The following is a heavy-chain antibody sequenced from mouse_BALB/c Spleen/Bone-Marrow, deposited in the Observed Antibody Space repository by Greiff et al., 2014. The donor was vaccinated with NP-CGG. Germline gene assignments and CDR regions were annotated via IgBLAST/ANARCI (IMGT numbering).Heavy chain of an antibody. V-gene: IGHV1-54*01. J-gene: IGHJ3*01. CDR3: ARETVRGFAY. CDR1: GYAFTNYL. CDR2: SNPGSGGT. D-gene: IGHD3-2*01. Sequence: QVQLQQSGAELVRPGTSVKVSCKASGYAFTNYLTEWIKQRPGQGLEWIGVSNPGSGGTNYNEKFKGKATLTADKSSSTAYMQLSSLTSDDSAVYLCARETVRGFAYWGQGTLVTVSA.